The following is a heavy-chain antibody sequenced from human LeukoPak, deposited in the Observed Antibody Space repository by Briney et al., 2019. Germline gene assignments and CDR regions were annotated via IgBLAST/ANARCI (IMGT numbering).Heavy chain of an antibody. CDR2: TYYRSKWYN. V-gene: IGHV6-1*01. J-gene: IGHJ4*02. CDR1: GDSVSSKNGA. D-gene: IGHD6-19*01. CDR3: ARDFGTTGWHTFDY. Sequence: SRTLSLTCVVSGDSVSSKNGAWNWIRQSPSRGLEWLGRTYYRSKWYNDYAESMEGRMTISQDTSKNQYSLHLNSVTPDGTAVYYCARDFGTTGWHTFDYWGQGTLVTVSS.